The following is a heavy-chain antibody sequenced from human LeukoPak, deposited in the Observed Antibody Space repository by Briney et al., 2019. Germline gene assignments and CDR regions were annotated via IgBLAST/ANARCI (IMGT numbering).Heavy chain of an antibody. CDR1: GFTFSTYW. V-gene: IGHV3-74*01. D-gene: IGHD3-10*02. CDR3: LCSGSGHYYFDY. Sequence: PGGSLRLSCAASGFTFSTYWMHWVRQAPGKGLVWVSRIDHNGINTYYADSVKGRFTISRDNAENTLYLQMHSLRAEDTAMYYCLCSGSGHYYFDYWGQGTLVTVSS. CDR2: IDHNGINT. J-gene: IGHJ4*02.